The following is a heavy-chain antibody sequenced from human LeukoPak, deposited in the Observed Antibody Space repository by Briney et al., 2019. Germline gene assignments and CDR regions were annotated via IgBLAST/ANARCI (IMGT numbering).Heavy chain of an antibody. CDR3: ARHIRGYYDFWSGLGDYMDV. Sequence: SETLSLTCAVSGYSISSGYYWGWIRQPPGEGLEWIGSIYHSGSTYYNPSLKSRVTISVDTSKNQFSLKLSSVTAADTAVYYCARHIRGYYDFWSGLGDYMDVWGKGTTVTVSS. D-gene: IGHD3-3*01. CDR2: IYHSGST. CDR1: GYSISSGYY. J-gene: IGHJ6*03. V-gene: IGHV4-38-2*01.